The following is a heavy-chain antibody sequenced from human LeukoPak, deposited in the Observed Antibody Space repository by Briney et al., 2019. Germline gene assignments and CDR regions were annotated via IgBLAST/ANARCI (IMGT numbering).Heavy chain of an antibody. J-gene: IGHJ4*02. V-gene: IGHV1-69*05. CDR3: ARVPIRSSAPFDY. CDR2: IIPIFGTA. Sequence: SVKVSCKASGGTFSIYAISWVRQAPGQGLEWMGGIIPIFGTANYAQKFQGRVTMTRDTSTSTVYMELSSLRSEDTAVYYCARVPIRSSAPFDYWGQGTLVTVSS. D-gene: IGHD3-3*01. CDR1: GGTFSIYA.